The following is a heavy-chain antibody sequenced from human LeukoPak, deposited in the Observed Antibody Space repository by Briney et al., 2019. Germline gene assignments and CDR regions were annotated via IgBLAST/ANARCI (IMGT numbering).Heavy chain of an antibody. D-gene: IGHD2/OR15-2a*01. CDR2: MHSGGDT. Sequence: PGGSLRLSCAVSGVTVSNTYMTWVRQAPGKGLELLSVMHSGGDTYYADSVKGRFTISKDNSKNTLFLQMNSLRPDDTAVYYCASNLYASSWYDYWGQGTLVTVSS. J-gene: IGHJ4*02. CDR1: GVTVSNTY. CDR3: ASNLYASSWYDY. V-gene: IGHV3-66*01.